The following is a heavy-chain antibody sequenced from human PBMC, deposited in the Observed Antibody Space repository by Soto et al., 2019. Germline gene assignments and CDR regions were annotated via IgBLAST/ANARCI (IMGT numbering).Heavy chain of an antibody. V-gene: IGHV3-9*01. J-gene: IGHJ4*02. CDR2: IGWDGVNI. CDR1: GFRFDDYA. CDR3: ARVMADYNWNDRFDH. D-gene: IGHD1-20*01. Sequence: EVHLVASGGGLVQPGRSLRLSCAASGFRFDDYAIHWVRQAPGKGLDWVAAIGWDGVNIAYADSVKGRFTISRDNARNSLYLQMDSLRVEDTAFYFCARVMADYNWNDRFDHWGQGTLVTVSS.